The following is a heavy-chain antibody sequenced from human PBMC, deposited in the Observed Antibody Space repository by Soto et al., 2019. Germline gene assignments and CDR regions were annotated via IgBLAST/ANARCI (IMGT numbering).Heavy chain of an antibody. CDR3: TRALSGSYDH. V-gene: IGHV6-1*01. CDR2: TYYRSKWST. J-gene: IGHJ5*02. Sequence: SQTLSLTCAISGDSVSSKSAAWNWTRQSPSRGLEWLGRTYYRSKWSTDYAISVKSRITINPDTSNNHFSLQLKSVTPEATDVYYCTRALSGSYDHWGQGTLVTVSS. D-gene: IGHD1-26*01. CDR1: GDSVSSKSAA.